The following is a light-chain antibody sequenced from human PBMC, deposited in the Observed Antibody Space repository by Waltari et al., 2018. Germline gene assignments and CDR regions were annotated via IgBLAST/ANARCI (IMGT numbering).Light chain of an antibody. CDR2: EGS. Sequence: QSALTQPASVSGSPGQSIPLSCTGTSSDVGRFNLVSWYQQHPGKAPKLMIYEGSKRPSGVSNRFSGSKSGNTASLTISGLQAEDEADYYCCSYAGSSTLVFGGGTKLTVL. V-gene: IGLV2-23*01. CDR1: SSDVGRFNL. CDR3: CSYAGSSTLV. J-gene: IGLJ2*01.